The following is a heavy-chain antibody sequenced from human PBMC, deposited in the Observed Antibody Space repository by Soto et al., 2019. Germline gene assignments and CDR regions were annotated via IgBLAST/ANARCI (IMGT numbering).Heavy chain of an antibody. Sequence: EVQQVESGGGLVKPGGSLRLSCAASGFTFSSYSMNWVRQAPGKGLEWVSSISSSSSYIYYADSVKGRFTISRDNAKNSLYLQMNSLRAEDTAVYYCARDQPGYSYGYGLGYWGQGTLVTVSS. CDR3: ARDQPGYSYGYGLGY. J-gene: IGHJ4*02. CDR1: GFTFSSYS. CDR2: ISSSSSYI. V-gene: IGHV3-21*01. D-gene: IGHD5-18*01.